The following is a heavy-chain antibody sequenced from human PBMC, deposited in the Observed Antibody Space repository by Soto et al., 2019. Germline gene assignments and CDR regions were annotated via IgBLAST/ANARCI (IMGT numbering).Heavy chain of an antibody. CDR3: ARGRDY. CDR1: GGSFSNYY. CDR2: INQSGST. V-gene: IGHV4-34*01. J-gene: IGHJ4*02. Sequence: QVQLQQWGAGLLKPSETLSLTCAVYGGSFSNYYWSWIRQPPGKGLEWIGEINQSGSTNHNPPLTSRVTISVDTSKNQFSLKLSSVAAADTAVYYCARGRDYWGQGTLVTVSS.